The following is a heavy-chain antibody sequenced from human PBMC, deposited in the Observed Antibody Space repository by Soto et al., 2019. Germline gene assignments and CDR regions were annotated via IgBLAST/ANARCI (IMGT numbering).Heavy chain of an antibody. CDR2: IYYSGST. CDR1: GGSISSYY. Sequence: SETLSLTCTVSGGSISSYYWSWIRQPPGKGLEWIGYIYYSGSTNYNPSLKSRVTISVDTSKNQFSLKLSSVTAADTAVYYCASVGGSGRNGVFDIWGQGTMVTVSS. V-gene: IGHV4-59*08. D-gene: IGHD3-10*01. J-gene: IGHJ3*02. CDR3: ASVGGSGRNGVFDI.